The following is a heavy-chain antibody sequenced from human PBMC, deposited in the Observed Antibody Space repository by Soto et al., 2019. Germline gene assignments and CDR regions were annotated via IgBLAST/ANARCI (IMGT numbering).Heavy chain of an antibody. V-gene: IGHV4-30-2*01. CDR1: GGSISSGGYS. D-gene: IGHD6-13*01. CDR2: IYHSGST. CDR3: ARAGGWQQLPPVWFDP. Sequence: QLQLQESGSGLVKPSQTLSLTCAVSGGSISSGGYSWSWIRQPPGKGLEWIGYIYHSGSTYYNPSLKSRVTISVDRSKNQFSLKLSSVTAADTAVYYCARAGGWQQLPPVWFDPWGQGTLVTVSS. J-gene: IGHJ5*02.